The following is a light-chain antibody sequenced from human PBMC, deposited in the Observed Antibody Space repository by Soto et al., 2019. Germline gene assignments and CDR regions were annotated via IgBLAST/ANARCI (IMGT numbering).Light chain of an antibody. V-gene: IGKV3-11*01. CDR2: DAS. Sequence: EIVLTQSPAPLSLSPGERATLSRRASQSVSSYLAWYQQKPGQAPRLLIYDASNRATGIPARFSGSGSGTDFTLTISSLEPEDFAVYYCQQRSNWPLTLGGGTKVDIK. CDR3: QQRSNWPLT. J-gene: IGKJ4*01. CDR1: QSVSSY.